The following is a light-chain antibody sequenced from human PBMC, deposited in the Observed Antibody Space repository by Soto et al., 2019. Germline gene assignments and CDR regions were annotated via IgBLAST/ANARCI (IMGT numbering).Light chain of an antibody. CDR3: QQYGTSPRT. V-gene: IGKV3-20*01. Sequence: EIVLTHSPGTLSLSPGERATLSCRASQSVRNNYLAWYQQRHGQAPRILIYAASSRATGIPDRFSGSGSGTDVTLTISRLENEDCAVYYCQQYGTSPRTFGQGTKVDIK. CDR1: QSVRNNY. CDR2: AAS. J-gene: IGKJ1*01.